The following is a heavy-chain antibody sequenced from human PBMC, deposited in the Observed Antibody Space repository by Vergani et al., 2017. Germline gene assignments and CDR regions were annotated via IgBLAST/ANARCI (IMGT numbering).Heavy chain of an antibody. J-gene: IGHJ4*02. CDR3: ARVFYSSGSYVFFF. D-gene: IGHD6-19*01. CDR1: GFTLSSHA. CDR2: IWYDGSKE. Sequence: QVQLEESGGGVVQPGRSLRLSCAGSGFTLSSHAMHWVRQAPGKGLEWVAFIWYDGSKEYYADSVKGRFTISRDNSKNTLYLQMNNLRAADTAVYYCARVFYSSGSYVFFFWGQGTLVTVSS. V-gene: IGHV3-33*01.